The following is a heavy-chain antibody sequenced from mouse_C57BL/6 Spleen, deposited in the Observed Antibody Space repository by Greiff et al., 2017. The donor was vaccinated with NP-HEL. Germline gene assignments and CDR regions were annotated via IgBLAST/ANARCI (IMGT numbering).Heavy chain of an antibody. V-gene: IGHV5-9-1*02. Sequence: EVHLVESGEGLVKPGGSLKLSCAASGFTFSSYAMSWVRQTPEKRLEWVAYISSGGDYIYYADTVKGRFTISRDNARNTLYLQMSSLKSEDTAMYYGTRDPSHYYGSSYGYFDVWGTGTTVTVSS. CDR3: TRDPSHYYGSSYGYFDV. CDR2: ISSGGDYI. J-gene: IGHJ1*03. D-gene: IGHD1-1*01. CDR1: GFTFSSYA.